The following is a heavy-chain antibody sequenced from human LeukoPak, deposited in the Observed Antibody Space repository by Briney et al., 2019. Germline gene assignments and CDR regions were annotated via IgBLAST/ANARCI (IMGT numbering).Heavy chain of an antibody. J-gene: IGHJ4*02. D-gene: IGHD3-9*01. V-gene: IGHV4-39*01. CDR3: ARLSKGRFFDYIFDY. Sequence: PSQTLSLTCTVSGGSVSSSTYYWGWIRQPPGKGLEWIGNIYYSGSTYYNPSLTSRVTMSVDTSNNQFSLKMHSVTAADTAVYYCARLSKGRFFDYIFDYWGQGTLVTVSS. CDR2: IYYSGST. CDR1: GGSVSSSTYY.